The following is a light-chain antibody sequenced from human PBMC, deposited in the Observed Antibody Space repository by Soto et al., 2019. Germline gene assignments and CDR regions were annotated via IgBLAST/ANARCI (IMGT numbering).Light chain of an antibody. CDR3: ATWDDSLNGVV. CDR2: SNS. CDR1: SSNIGTTT. V-gene: IGLV1-44*01. Sequence: QSVLTQPPSASGTPGQRVTISCSGSSSNIGTTTVNWYQRLPGTAPKLLVSSNSQRPSGVPDRFSGSKSGTSASLAISGLQSEDEADYYCATWDDSLNGVVFGGGTKLTVL. J-gene: IGLJ2*01.